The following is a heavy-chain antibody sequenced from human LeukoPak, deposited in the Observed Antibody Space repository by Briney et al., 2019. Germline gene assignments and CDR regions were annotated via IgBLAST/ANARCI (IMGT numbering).Heavy chain of an antibody. V-gene: IGHV3-23*01. D-gene: IGHD2-21*02. J-gene: IGHJ4*02. CDR2: ISGSGTTT. CDR3: ARDPCGGDCYSFDY. CDR1: GFTFSSYA. Sequence: GGSLRLSCAASGFTFSSYAMSWVRQAPGKGLDWVSAISGSGTTTYTADSVKGRFTISRDSSKNTLFLQMYSLRAEDTAVYYCARDPCGGDCYSFDYWGQGTLVTVSS.